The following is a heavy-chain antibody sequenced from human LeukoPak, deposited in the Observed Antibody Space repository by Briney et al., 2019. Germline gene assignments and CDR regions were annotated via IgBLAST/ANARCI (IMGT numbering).Heavy chain of an antibody. CDR2: ISSSGSTI. J-gene: IGHJ4*02. D-gene: IGHD3-22*01. V-gene: IGHV3-11*04. Sequence: GGSLRLSCAASGFTFSDYYMSWIRQAPGKGLEWVSYISSSGSTIYYADSVKGRFTISRDNAKNSLYLQMNSLRAEDTAVYYCARDSSYYYDSSALKYWGQGTLVTVSS. CDR3: ARDSSYYYDSSALKY. CDR1: GFTFSDYY.